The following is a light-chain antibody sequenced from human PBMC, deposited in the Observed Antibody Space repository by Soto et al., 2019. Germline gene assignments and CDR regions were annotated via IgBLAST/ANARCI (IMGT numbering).Light chain of an antibody. J-gene: IGLJ2*01. CDR3: AAWDDSLSGVV. CDR2: SNT. CDR1: SSNIGSNY. V-gene: IGLV1-47*02. Sequence: QSVLTQPPSASGTPGQRVTISCSGRSSNIGSNYVYWYQQLPGTAPKLLIYSNTQRPPGVPDRFSGSKSDTSASLAISGLRSEDEGDYSCAAWDDSLSGVVFGGGTKVTVL.